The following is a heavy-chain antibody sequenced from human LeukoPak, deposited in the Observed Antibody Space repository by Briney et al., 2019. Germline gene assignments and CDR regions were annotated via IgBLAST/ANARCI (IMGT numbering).Heavy chain of an antibody. J-gene: IGHJ4*02. D-gene: IGHD3-22*01. CDR2: ISSSSSYI. CDR1: GFTFSSYS. V-gene: IGHV3-21*01. CDR3: ARDGGIVVVTNFSFDY. Sequence: PGGSLRLSCAASGFTFSSYSMNWVRQAPGKGLEWVSSISSSSSYIYYADSVKGRFTISRDNAKNSLYLQMNSLRAEDTAVYYCARDGGIVVVTNFSFDYWGQGTLVTVSS.